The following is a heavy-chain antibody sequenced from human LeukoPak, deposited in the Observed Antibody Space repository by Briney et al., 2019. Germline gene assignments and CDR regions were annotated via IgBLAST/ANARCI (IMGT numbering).Heavy chain of an antibody. Sequence: SETLSLTCTVSGGSISTYYWSWIRQSPGKGLEWIGYIYYSGSTNYNPSLKSRVTISVDTSKNQFSLKLASVTAADTAVYYCAGGGVAARCEYWGQGTLVTVSS. V-gene: IGHV4-59*08. J-gene: IGHJ4*02. D-gene: IGHD6-6*01. CDR3: AGGGVAARCEY. CDR1: GGSISTYY. CDR2: IYYSGST.